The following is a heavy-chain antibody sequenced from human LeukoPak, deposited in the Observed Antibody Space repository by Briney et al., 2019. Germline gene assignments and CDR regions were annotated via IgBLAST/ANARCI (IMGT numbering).Heavy chain of an antibody. CDR1: GGSIGSYY. CDR3: AREGSSGWYEGDAFDI. CDR2: IYYSGST. V-gene: IGHV4-59*01. D-gene: IGHD6-19*01. Sequence: SETLSLTCTVYGGSIGSYYWSWIRQPPGKGLEWIGYIYYSGSTNYNPSLKSRVTISVDTSKNQFSLKLSSVTAADTAVYYCAREGSSGWYEGDAFDIWGQGTMVTVSS. J-gene: IGHJ3*02.